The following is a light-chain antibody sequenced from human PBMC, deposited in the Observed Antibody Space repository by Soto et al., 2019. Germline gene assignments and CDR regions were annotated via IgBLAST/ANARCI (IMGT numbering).Light chain of an antibody. Sequence: DIQMTQSPSSLSVSVGDRVTITCRASQIIVSYLNWYQQKLGKAPKLLIYTASNLQRGVPSRFSGSGSGTAFTLTISNLQPEDFETYYCQQSYSTPRTFGQGTKLEIK. V-gene: IGKV1-39*01. J-gene: IGKJ2*01. CDR3: QQSYSTPRT. CDR2: TAS. CDR1: QIIVSY.